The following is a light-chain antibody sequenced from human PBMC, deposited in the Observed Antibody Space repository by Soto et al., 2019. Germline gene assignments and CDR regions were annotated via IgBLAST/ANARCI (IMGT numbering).Light chain of an antibody. CDR1: LAIRND. CDR2: AAS. CDR3: LQDYNYPYT. J-gene: IGKJ2*01. Sequence: AIQMTQSPSSLSASVGDRVIITCRASLAIRNDLGWYQQKPGKAPKLLVYAASRLQSGVPSRFSGSGSGTNFTLTVSSLQPEDFATYYCLQDYNYPYTFGQGTRLEIK. V-gene: IGKV1-6*02.